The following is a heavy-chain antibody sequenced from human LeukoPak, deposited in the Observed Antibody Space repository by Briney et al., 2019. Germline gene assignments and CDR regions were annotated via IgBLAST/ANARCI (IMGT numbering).Heavy chain of an antibody. D-gene: IGHD3-10*01. Sequence: PGGSLRLSCAASGFTFSSYAMSWVRQTPGKGLQWVSGISGSGGSTYYADSVKGRFTIFRDNFKNTLYLQMNSLRAEDTAVYYCAKDDYGSGGSRTLDYWGQGGLVTVSS. CDR3: AKDDYGSGGSRTLDY. CDR2: ISGSGGST. CDR1: GFTFSSYA. J-gene: IGHJ4*02. V-gene: IGHV3-23*01.